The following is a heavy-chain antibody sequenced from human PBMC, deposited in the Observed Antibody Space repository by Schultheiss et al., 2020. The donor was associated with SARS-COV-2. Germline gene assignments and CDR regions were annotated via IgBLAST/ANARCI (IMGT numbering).Heavy chain of an antibody. J-gene: IGHJ6*02. D-gene: IGHD4-11*01. Sequence: ASVKVSCKASGGTFSSYAISWVRQAPGQGLEWMGRINPNSGGTNYAQKFQGRVTMTRNTSISTAYMELSSLRSEDTAVYYCARGDYPPRVWGQGTTVTVSS. CDR3: ARGDYPPRV. CDR1: GGTFSSYA. V-gene: IGHV1-8*02. CDR2: INPNSGGT.